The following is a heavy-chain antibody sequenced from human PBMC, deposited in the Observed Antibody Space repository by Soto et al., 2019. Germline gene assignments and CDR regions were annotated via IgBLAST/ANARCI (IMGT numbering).Heavy chain of an antibody. CDR2: INHSGST. J-gene: IGHJ4*02. D-gene: IGHD3-9*01. V-gene: IGHV4-34*01. CDR3: ASPRDILTGPFDY. CDR1: GGSFSGYY. Sequence: TLSLTCAVYGGSFSGYYWSWIRQPPGKGLEWIGEINHSGSTNYNPSLKSRVTISVDTSKNQFSLKLSSVTAADTAVYYCASPRDILTGPFDYWGQGTLVTVSS.